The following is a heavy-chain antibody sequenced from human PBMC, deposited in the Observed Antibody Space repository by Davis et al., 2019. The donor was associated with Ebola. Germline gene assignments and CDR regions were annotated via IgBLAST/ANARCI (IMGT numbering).Heavy chain of an antibody. D-gene: IGHD2-8*01. J-gene: IGHJ5*02. CDR3: VKDNGITSWLHDR. Sequence: GESLKISCAASGFTFSTYAMNWVRQAPGKGLEWMAVISSDGNTKYYADSVRGRFTISRDNPKNTLYLEMNSLSDEDAAVYFCVKDNGITSWLHDRWGQGTLVTVSS. CDR2: ISSDGNTK. CDR1: GFTFSTYA. V-gene: IGHV3-30-3*01.